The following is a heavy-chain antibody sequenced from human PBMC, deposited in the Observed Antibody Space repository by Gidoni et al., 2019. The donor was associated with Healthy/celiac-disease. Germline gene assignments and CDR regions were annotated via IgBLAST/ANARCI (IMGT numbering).Heavy chain of an antibody. J-gene: IGHJ1*01. CDR1: GFTFRSYA. CDR2: ISGSGGST. V-gene: IGHV3-23*01. Sequence: EVQLLVSGGGLVQHGGSLRLSCAASGFTFRSYAMSWVRQAPGKGLEWVAAISGSGGSTYYADSVKGRFTISRDNSKNTLYLQMNSLRAEDTAVYYCAKDRKRWLQSGAEYFQHWGQGTLVTVSS. D-gene: IGHD5-12*01. CDR3: AKDRKRWLQSGAEYFQH.